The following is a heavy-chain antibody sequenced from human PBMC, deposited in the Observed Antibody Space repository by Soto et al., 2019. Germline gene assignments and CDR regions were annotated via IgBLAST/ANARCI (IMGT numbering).Heavy chain of an antibody. D-gene: IGHD2-2*01. V-gene: IGHV1-2*02. CDR1: GYTFTGYY. J-gene: IGHJ6*02. CDR2: INPQTGGT. CDR3: ARERYQVISDGMDV. Sequence: ASVKVSCKASGYTFTGYYIHWVREAPGQGLEWMGWINPQTGGTGYAQKFQGRVTLSRDTSINTAYLELSRLTFDDAAVYFCARERYQVISDGMDVWRQGTTFTFSS.